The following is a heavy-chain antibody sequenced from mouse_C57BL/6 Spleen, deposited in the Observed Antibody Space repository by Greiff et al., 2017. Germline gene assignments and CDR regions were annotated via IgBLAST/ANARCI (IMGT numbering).Heavy chain of an antibody. V-gene: IGHV1-69*01. Sequence: QVQLQQPGAELVMPGASVKLSCKASGYTFTSYWMPWVKQRPGQGLEWIGEIDPSDSYTNYNQKFKGKSTLTVDKSSSTAYIQLSSLTTEDSAVYYYARGGVSGNYFDYWGQGTTLTVSS. J-gene: IGHJ2*01. D-gene: IGHD3-1*01. CDR2: IDPSDSYT. CDR3: ARGGVSGNYFDY. CDR1: GYTFTSYW.